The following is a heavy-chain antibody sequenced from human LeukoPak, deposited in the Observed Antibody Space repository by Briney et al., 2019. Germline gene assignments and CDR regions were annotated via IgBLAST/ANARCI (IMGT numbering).Heavy chain of an antibody. D-gene: IGHD6-19*01. CDR2: ISSSGSTI. CDR1: GFTFSSYE. Sequence: GGSLRLSCAASGFTFSSYEMNWVRQAPGKGLEWVSYISSSGSTIYYADSVKGRFTISRDNAKNSLYLQMNSLRAEDTAVYYCARDCVSYSSGWYLGPDAFDIWGQGTMVTVSS. V-gene: IGHV3-48*03. J-gene: IGHJ3*02. CDR3: ARDCVSYSSGWYLGPDAFDI.